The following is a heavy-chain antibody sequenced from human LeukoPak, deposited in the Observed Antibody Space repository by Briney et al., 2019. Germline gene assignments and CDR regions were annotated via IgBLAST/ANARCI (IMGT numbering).Heavy chain of an antibody. D-gene: IGHD3-10*02. CDR1: GFTFSSRDW. J-gene: IGHJ4*02. CDR3: TTDAQLFGELFPLRSIDY. V-gene: IGHV3-15*01. Sequence: PGGSLRLSCVASGFTFSSRDWMTWVRQAPGKGLEWVGRIKSKSDGGTTDYAEPVKGRFTISRNDSKNTLYLQMNSLKTEDTAVYYCTTDAQLFGELFPLRSIDYWGQGTLVTVSS. CDR2: IKSKSDGGTT.